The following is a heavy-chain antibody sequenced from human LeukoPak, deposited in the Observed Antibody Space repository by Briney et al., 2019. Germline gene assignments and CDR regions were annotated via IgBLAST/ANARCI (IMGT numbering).Heavy chain of an antibody. V-gene: IGHV4-39*07. D-gene: IGHD2-15*01. Sequence: NPSETLSLTCTVSGGSISSSGLHWGWIRQPPGKGLEWIGSIYYSGSTYYNPSLNSRVTISVDTSKNQFSLKLRSVTASDTAVYYCAREVRFCTGDTCYRWFDPWGQGTLVTVTS. CDR1: GGSISSSGLH. CDR2: IYYSGST. J-gene: IGHJ5*02. CDR3: AREVRFCTGDTCYRWFDP.